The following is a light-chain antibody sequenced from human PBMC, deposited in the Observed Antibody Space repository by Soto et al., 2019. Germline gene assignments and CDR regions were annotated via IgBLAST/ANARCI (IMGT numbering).Light chain of an antibody. V-gene: IGKV3-20*01. CDR3: HQYGASPRT. Sequence: ETVLSQSPGTLSLSPGERATLSCRASQRVSRNFLAWYQQKPGQAPKLLIYGASNRATAISDRFSGSGSGTDFTLTISRLEPEDSAVYYCHQYGASPRTFGRGTKAEIK. J-gene: IGKJ4*02. CDR2: GAS. CDR1: QRVSRNF.